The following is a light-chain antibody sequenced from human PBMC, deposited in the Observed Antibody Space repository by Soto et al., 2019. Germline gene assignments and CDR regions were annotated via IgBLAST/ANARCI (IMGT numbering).Light chain of an antibody. Sequence: IVLTQSPATLSLSPGERAALSCRASQSVSTSLAWYQHKPGQAPRLIIYDASKRATGIPARFSGSGSGTDFPLTSSSLEPEDFAVYYCQVRDVWPTFGQGTKVDIK. V-gene: IGKV3-11*01. CDR2: DAS. CDR3: QVRDVWPT. J-gene: IGKJ1*01. CDR1: QSVSTS.